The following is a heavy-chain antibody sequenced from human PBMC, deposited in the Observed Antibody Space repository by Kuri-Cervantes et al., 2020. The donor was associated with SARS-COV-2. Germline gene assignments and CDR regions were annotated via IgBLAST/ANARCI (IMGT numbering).Heavy chain of an antibody. Sequence: GEFLKISCAASGFTFSSYGMHWVRQAPGKGLEWVAVISYDGSNKYYADSVKGRFTISRDNSKNTLYLQMNSLRAEDTAVYYCAKAGHRYCSSTSCYPPEYYMDVWGKGTTVTVSS. CDR1: GFTFSSYG. CDR2: ISYDGSNK. CDR3: AKAGHRYCSSTSCYPPEYYMDV. D-gene: IGHD2-2*01. V-gene: IGHV3-30*18. J-gene: IGHJ6*03.